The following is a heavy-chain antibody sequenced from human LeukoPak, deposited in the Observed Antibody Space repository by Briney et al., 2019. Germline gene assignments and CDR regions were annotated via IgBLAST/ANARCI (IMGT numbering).Heavy chain of an antibody. CDR1: GFTFSSYW. CDR3: AREKYFDSGSHYKY. V-gene: IGHV3-7*01. J-gene: IGHJ4*02. D-gene: IGHD3-10*01. CDR2: INQDGSEK. Sequence: GGSLRLSCAASGFTFSSYWMSWVRQAPGKGLEWVAKINQDGSEKYYVDSAKGRFTISRDNAENSLYLQMNSLRVEDTAVYYCAREKYFDSGSHYKYWGQGTLVTVSS.